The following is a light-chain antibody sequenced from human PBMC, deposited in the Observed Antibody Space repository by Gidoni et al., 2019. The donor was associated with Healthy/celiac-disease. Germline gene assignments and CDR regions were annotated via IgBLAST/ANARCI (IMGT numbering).Light chain of an antibody. CDR1: QSVSSY. Sequence: EIVLTQSPATLSLSPGERATLSCRASQSVSSYLAWYQQKPGQAPRLLIDDASNRATGIPARFSGSGSGTDFTLTISSLEPEDFAVYYCQQRSNWPPWTFGQGTKLEIK. CDR3: QQRSNWPPWT. J-gene: IGKJ2*02. CDR2: DAS. V-gene: IGKV3-11*01.